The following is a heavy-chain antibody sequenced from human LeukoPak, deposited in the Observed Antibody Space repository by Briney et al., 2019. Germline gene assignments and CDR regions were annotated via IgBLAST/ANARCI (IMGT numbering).Heavy chain of an antibody. D-gene: IGHD1-26*01. CDR1: GGTFSSYA. Sequence: SVKVSCKASGGTFSSYAISWVRQAPGQGLEWMGGIIPIFGTANYAQKFQGRVTITTDESTSTAYMELSSLRSEDTAVYYCARDGGSYEVFDYWGQGTLVTVSS. CDR2: IIPIFGTA. J-gene: IGHJ4*02. CDR3: ARDGGSYEVFDY. V-gene: IGHV1-69*05.